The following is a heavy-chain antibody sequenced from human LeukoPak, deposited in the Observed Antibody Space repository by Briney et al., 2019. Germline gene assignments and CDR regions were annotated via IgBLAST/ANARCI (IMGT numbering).Heavy chain of an antibody. V-gene: IGHV1-18*01. CDR3: VRDFPTVSLRHFEF. J-gene: IGHJ1*01. CDR2: ISAYTGKT. CDR1: GYRFYNYG. Sequence: ASVKVSCKCSGYRFYNYGISWVRQVPGQGLEWVAWISAYTGKTDSAQKVQGRVTLTTDTSTSTAYMELRSLTSDDTAMYYCVRDFPTVSLRHFEFWGQGTLVTVSS.